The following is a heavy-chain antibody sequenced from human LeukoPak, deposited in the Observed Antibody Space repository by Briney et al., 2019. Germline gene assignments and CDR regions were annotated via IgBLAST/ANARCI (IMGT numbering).Heavy chain of an antibody. Sequence: PGRSLRLSCAACGFTFSSYAMHWVRQAPGEGLKWVAVISYDGSNKYYADSVKGRFTISRDNSKNTLYLQMNSLRAEDTAVYYCARLVAAGPIYYYYGMDVWGQGTTVTVSS. CDR3: ARLVAAGPIYYYYGMDV. J-gene: IGHJ6*02. D-gene: IGHD6-13*01. CDR2: ISYDGSNK. V-gene: IGHV3-30-3*01. CDR1: GFTFSSYA.